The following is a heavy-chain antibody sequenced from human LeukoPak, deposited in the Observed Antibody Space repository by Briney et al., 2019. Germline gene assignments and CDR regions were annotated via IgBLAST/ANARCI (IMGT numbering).Heavy chain of an antibody. CDR3: ARESSGWQFYYYYYGMDV. V-gene: IGHV1-69*13. J-gene: IGHJ6*02. CDR1: GYTFTRFG. D-gene: IGHD6-19*01. CDR2: ITPIFGTA. Sequence: GASVKVSCKASGYTFTRFGISWVRQAPGQGLEWMGGITPIFGTANYAQKFQGRVTITADESTSTAYMELSSLRSEDTAVYYCARESSGWQFYYYYYGMDVWGQGTTVTVSS.